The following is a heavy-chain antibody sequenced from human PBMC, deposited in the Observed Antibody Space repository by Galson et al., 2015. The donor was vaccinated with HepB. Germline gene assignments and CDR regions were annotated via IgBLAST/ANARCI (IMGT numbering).Heavy chain of an antibody. D-gene: IGHD4-17*01. CDR1: GYVFTTYT. CDR2: VNAGNGNT. Sequence: SVKVSCKASGYVFTTYTIHWVRQAPGQRLEWLGWVNAGNGNTRYSERFQGRVTITKDTSASTAYMELSNLRSEDTAVYYCARNRIGDQYWYFDYWGQGTLVTVST. J-gene: IGHJ4*02. CDR3: ARNRIGDQYWYFDY. V-gene: IGHV1-3*01.